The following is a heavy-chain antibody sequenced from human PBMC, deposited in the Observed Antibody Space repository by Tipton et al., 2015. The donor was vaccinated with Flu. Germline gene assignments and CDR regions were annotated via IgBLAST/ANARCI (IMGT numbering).Heavy chain of an antibody. D-gene: IGHD6-13*01. Sequence: QSGPEVKKPGESLKISCKGSAYSFTSYWIGWVRQMPGKGLDWMGIIYPGDSDTRYSPSFQGQVTISADKSISTAYLQWSTLKASDTAMYYCVRASSSSWYAGTFDIWGQGTMVTVSS. CDR2: IYPGDSDT. CDR1: AYSFTSYW. J-gene: IGHJ3*02. CDR3: VRASSSSWYAGTFDI. V-gene: IGHV5-51*03.